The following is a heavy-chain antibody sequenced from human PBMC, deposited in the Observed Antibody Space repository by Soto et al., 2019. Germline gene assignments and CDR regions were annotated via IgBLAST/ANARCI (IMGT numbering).Heavy chain of an antibody. CDR2: MNPNSGNT. V-gene: IGHV1-8*01. D-gene: IGHD3-3*01. CDR3: ARVSYDFWSRDYYYYYMDV. Sequence: ASVKVSCKASGYTFTSYDINWVRQATGQGLEWMGWMNPNSGNTGYAQKFQGRVTMTRNTSISTAYMELSSLRSEDTAVYYCARVSYDFWSRDYYYYYMDVWGKGTTVTVSS. J-gene: IGHJ6*03. CDR1: GYTFTSYD.